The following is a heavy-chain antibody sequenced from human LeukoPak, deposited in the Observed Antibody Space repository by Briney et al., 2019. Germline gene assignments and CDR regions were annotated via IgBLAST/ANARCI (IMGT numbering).Heavy chain of an antibody. CDR3: ARGYSDYGIGVDY. CDR1: GGSINNYY. J-gene: IGHJ4*02. D-gene: IGHD5-12*01. V-gene: IGHV4-59*08. CDR2: IHYSGST. Sequence: PSETLSLTCTVSGGSINNYYWSWIRQPPGKGLEYIGYIHYSGSTNYNPSLKSGVAISGDTSKSQFSLKLSSVTAADTAVYYCARGYSDYGIGVDYWGQGTLVTVSS.